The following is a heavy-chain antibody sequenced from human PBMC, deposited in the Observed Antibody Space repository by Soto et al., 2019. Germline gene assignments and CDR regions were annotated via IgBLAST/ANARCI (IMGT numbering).Heavy chain of an antibody. CDR3: VRVGSGYNYDY. D-gene: IGHD5-18*01. V-gene: IGHV3-72*01. CDR1: GFTFSDHY. Sequence: EVQLVESGGGLVQPGGSLRLSCAASGFTFSDHYMDWVRQAPGKGLEWVGRSRNKANSYTTEYAASVKGRFTISRDDSLDLQMNSLKTEDTAVYYCVRVGSGYNYDYWGQGTLVTVSS. J-gene: IGHJ4*02. CDR2: SRNKANSYTT.